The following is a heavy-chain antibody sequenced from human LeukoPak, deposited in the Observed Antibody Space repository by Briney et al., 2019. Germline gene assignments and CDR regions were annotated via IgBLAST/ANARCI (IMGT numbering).Heavy chain of an antibody. D-gene: IGHD3-16*01. CDR1: GGTFSSYA. J-gene: IGHJ4*02. V-gene: IGHV1-69*13. Sequence: PSVKVSCKASGGTFSSYAISWVRQAPGQGLEWMGGIIPIFGTANYAQKFQGRVTITADESTSTAYMELSSLRSEDTAVYYCARVWGPRRGDIVVDYWGQGTLVTVSS. CDR3: ARVWGPRRGDIVVDY. CDR2: IIPIFGTA.